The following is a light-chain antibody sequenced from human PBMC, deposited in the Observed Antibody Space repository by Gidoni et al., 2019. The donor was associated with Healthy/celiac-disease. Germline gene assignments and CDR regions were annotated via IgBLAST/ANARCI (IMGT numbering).Light chain of an antibody. V-gene: IGLV1-44*01. CDR2: RNN. CDR3: AAWDDSLNGYV. CDR1: SSNIGSNP. J-gene: IGLJ1*01. Sequence: QSVLTQPPSASGTPGQRVTISCSGSSSNIGSNPVNWYQQLPGTAPKLLIYRNNQRPSGVPDRFSGSKSGTSASLAISGLQSEDEADYYWAAWDDSLNGYVFGTGTKVTVL.